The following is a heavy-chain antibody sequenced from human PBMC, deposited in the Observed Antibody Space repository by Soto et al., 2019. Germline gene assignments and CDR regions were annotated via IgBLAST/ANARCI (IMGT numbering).Heavy chain of an antibody. D-gene: IGHD2-8*01. V-gene: IGHV3-30*18. Sequence: PGGSLRLSCAASGFTFSSYAMSWVRQAPGKGLEWVAVITYDGSNKYYADSVKGRFTISRDNSKNTLYLQMNSLRAEDTAVYYCAKDPGGAYCTNGVCLYYYYMDVWGKGTTVTVSS. CDR2: ITYDGSNK. CDR1: GFTFSSYA. CDR3: AKDPGGAYCTNGVCLYYYYMDV. J-gene: IGHJ6*03.